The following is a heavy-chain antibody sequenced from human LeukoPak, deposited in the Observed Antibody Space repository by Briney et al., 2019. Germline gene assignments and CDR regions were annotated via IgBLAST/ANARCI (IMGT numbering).Heavy chain of an antibody. Sequence: GGSLRLSCAVWGFTLSSDEMKGVRQAPGKGLEWVSYISRSGDDIYYADSVKGRFTIYRDNAKNSLYMQMNSLRAEDTSIYYCARDYSSDYWGQGTLVTVSS. D-gene: IGHD2-21*01. V-gene: IGHV3-48*03. CDR1: GFTLSSDE. J-gene: IGHJ4*02. CDR2: ISRSGDDI. CDR3: ARDYSSDY.